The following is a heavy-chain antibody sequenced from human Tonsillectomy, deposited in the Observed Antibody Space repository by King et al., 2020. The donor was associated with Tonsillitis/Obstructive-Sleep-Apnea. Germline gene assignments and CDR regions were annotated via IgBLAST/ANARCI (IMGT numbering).Heavy chain of an antibody. CDR1: GYTFTSYY. D-gene: IGHD6-6*01. CDR2: INPSGGST. J-gene: IGHJ4*02. V-gene: IGHV1-46*01. Sequence: QLVQSGAEVKKPGASVKVSCKASGYTFTSYYIHWVRQAPGQGLEWMGIINPSGGSTSYAQKFQGRVTMTRDTSTSTVYLERSSLRSEETAVYYCARDGSVATRPLDYWGQGTLVTVSS. CDR3: ARDGSVATRPLDY.